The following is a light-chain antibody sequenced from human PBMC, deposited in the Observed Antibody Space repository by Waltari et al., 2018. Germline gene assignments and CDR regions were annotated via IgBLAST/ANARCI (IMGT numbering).Light chain of an antibody. CDR3: QQYGSTLIT. Sequence: EIVLTQSPGTLSLSLGERVTLPCRASQSVSSSYLAWYQQKPGQAPRLLIYAASNRATGIPDRFSGRGSGTGFTLTISSLEPEDSAVYYCQQYGSTLITFGQGTRLEIK. CDR2: AAS. J-gene: IGKJ5*01. V-gene: IGKV3-20*01. CDR1: QSVSSSY.